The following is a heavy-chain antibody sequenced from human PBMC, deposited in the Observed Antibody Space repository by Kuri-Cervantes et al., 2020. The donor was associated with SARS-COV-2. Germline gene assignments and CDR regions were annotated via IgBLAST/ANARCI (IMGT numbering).Heavy chain of an antibody. CDR3: ARASGWYSIDY. J-gene: IGHJ4*02. Sequence: SQTLSLTCAVYGGSLSGYYWSWIRQPPGKGLEWIGEINHSGSTNYNPSLKSRVTISVDTSKNQFSLKLSSVTAADTAVYYCARASGWYSIDYWGQGTLVTVSS. CDR2: INHSGST. V-gene: IGHV4-34*01. CDR1: GGSLSGYY. D-gene: IGHD6-19*01.